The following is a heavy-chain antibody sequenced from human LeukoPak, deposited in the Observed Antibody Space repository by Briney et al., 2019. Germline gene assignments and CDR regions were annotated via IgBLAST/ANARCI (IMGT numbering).Heavy chain of an antibody. CDR1: GFTFSSYW. V-gene: IGHV3-7*01. J-gene: IGHJ6*03. Sequence: TGGSLRLSCAASGFTFSSYWMSWVRQAPGKGLEWVANIKQDGSEKYYVDSVKGRFTISRDNAKNSLYLQMNSLRAEDTAVYYCARVGPQGYCSSTSCSGPDYYYMDVWGKGTTVTVSS. CDR3: ARVGPQGYCSSTSCSGPDYYYMDV. D-gene: IGHD2-2*01. CDR2: IKQDGSEK.